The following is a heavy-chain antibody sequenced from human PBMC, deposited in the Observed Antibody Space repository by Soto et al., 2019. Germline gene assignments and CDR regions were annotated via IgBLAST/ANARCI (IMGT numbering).Heavy chain of an antibody. D-gene: IGHD4-4*01. CDR3: ARDRDSNYEDYYFDY. J-gene: IGHJ4*02. Sequence: ASVKVSCKASGYTFTSYYMHWVRQAPGQGLEWMGIINPSGGSTSYAQKFQGRVTMTRDTSTSTVYMELSSLRSEDTALYYCARDRDSNYEDYYFDYWGQGTLVTVSS. CDR1: GYTFTSYY. V-gene: IGHV1-46*03. CDR2: INPSGGST.